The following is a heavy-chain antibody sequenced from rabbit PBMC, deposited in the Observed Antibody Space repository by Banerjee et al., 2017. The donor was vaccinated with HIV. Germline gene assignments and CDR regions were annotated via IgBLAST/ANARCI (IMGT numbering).Heavy chain of an antibody. CDR1: GFSFSSSYY. D-gene: IGHD6-1*01. CDR2: IYAGSSGST. J-gene: IGHJ3*01. CDR3: ARTGAGDAGYGYASGL. Sequence: QSLEESGGDLVKPGASLTLTCTASGFSFSSSYYMCWVRQAPGKGLEWIACIYAGSSGSTYYASWAKGRFTISKTSSTTVTLQMTSLTAADTATYFCARTGAGDAGYGYASGLWGQGTLVTVS. V-gene: IGHV1S40*01.